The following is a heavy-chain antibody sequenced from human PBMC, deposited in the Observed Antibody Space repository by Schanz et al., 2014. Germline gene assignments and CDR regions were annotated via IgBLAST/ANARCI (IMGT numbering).Heavy chain of an antibody. V-gene: IGHV1-69*04. D-gene: IGHD5-12*01. CDR1: GYTFIDYY. Sequence: QVQLVQSGAEVKKPGASVKVSCKASGYTFIDYYMHWVRQAPGQGLEWMGRIIPVLAIADYAQKFQGRVTFTADKSTSTAYMELSSLKSEDTAVYYCARGPLGTSPWGQGTLVTVSS. CDR3: ARGPLGTSP. CDR2: IIPVLAIA. J-gene: IGHJ5*02.